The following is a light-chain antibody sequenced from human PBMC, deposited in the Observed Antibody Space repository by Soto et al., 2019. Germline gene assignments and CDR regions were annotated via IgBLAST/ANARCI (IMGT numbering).Light chain of an antibody. Sequence: EPVLTQSPDTLSLSPGEGATLSCRASQSVYSNYLAWYQQKPGQAPRLLIYGASTRATGIPDRFSGSGSGTDFTLPFSRVEPEDSAVYSCQHYRGSPPYTFGQGTKLELK. V-gene: IGKV3-20*01. J-gene: IGKJ2*01. CDR3: QHYRGSPPYT. CDR1: QSVYSNY. CDR2: GAS.